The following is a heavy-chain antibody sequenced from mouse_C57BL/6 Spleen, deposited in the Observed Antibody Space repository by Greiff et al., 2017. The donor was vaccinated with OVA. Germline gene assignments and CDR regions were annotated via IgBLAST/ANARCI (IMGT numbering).Heavy chain of an antibody. CDR1: GFTFSSYA. D-gene: IGHD1-1*01. CDR2: ISDGGSYT. V-gene: IGHV5-4*03. CDR3: ARVKTPPTDYFDY. J-gene: IGHJ2*01. Sequence: DVKLVESGGGLVKPGGSLKLSCAASGFTFSSYAMSWVRQTPEKRLEWVATISDGGSYTYYPDNVKGRFTISRDNAKNNLYLQMSHLKSEDTAMYYCARVKTPPTDYFDYWGQGTTLTVSS.